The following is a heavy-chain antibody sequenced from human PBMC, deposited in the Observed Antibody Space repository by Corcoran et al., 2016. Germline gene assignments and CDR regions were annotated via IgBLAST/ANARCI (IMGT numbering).Heavy chain of an antibody. CDR2: INPNSGGT. Sequence: QVQLVQSGAEVKKPGASVKVSCKASGYTFTGYYMHWVRQAPGQGLEWMGWINPNSGGTNYAQKFQGWVTLTRDTSISTAYMELSRLRSDDTAVYCCARGGGGGRYCSSTSCYPHACDIGGQGTMVTVSS. CDR3: ARGGGGGRYCSSTSCYPHACDI. D-gene: IGHD2-2*01. J-gene: IGHJ3*02. V-gene: IGHV1-2*04. CDR1: GYTFTGYY.